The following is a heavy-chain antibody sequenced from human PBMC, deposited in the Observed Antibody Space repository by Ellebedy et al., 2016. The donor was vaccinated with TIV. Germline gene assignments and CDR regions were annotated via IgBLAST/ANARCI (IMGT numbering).Heavy chain of an antibody. D-gene: IGHD2-21*02. CDR2: IYSGGST. J-gene: IGHJ3*02. CDR1: GFTVSSSY. V-gene: IGHV3-53*04. CDR3: ASGYCGGDCYSSGAFDI. Sequence: GGSLRLXCAASGFTVSSSYMSWVRQAPGKGLEWVSVIYSGGSTYYADSVKGRFTISRHNSKNTLYLQMNSLRAEDTAVYYCASGYCGGDCYSSGAFDIWGLGTMVTVSS.